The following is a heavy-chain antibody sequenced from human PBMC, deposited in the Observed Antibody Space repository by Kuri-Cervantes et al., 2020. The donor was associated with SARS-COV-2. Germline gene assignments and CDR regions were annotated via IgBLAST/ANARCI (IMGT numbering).Heavy chain of an antibody. CDR3: AKAGENYYYYYMDV. CDR2: ISGSGGST. CDR1: GFTVSSYA. V-gene: IGHV3-23*01. Sequence: GESLKISCAASGFTVSSYAMSWVRQAPGKGLEWVSAISGSGGSTYYADSVKGRFTISRDNSKNTLYLQMNSLRAEDTAVYYCAKAGENYYYYYMDVWGKGTTVTVSS. J-gene: IGHJ6*03. D-gene: IGHD3-16*01.